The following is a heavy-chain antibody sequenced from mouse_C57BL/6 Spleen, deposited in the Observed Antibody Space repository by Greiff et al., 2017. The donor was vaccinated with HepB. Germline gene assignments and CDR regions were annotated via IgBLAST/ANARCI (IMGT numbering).Heavy chain of an antibody. Sequence: QVQLQQPGAELVRPGSSVKLSCKASGYTFTSYWMHWVKQRPIQGLEWIGNIDPSDSETHYNQKFKDKATLTVDKSSSTAYMQLSSLTTEDSAVYYCARGGYSNYGGYYAMGYWGQGTSVTVSS. D-gene: IGHD2-5*01. V-gene: IGHV1-52*01. CDR2: IDPSDSET. J-gene: IGHJ4*01. CDR3: ARGGYSNYGGYYAMGY. CDR1: GYTFTSYW.